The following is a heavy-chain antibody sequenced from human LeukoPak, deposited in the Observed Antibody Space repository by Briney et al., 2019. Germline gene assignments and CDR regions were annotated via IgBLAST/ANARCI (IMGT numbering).Heavy chain of an antibody. CDR3: AGTTSGWTLFDI. CDR1: GYIYSSYW. CDR2: IYPTDSDT. D-gene: IGHD6-19*01. V-gene: IGHV5-51*01. J-gene: IGHJ3*02. Sequence: GESLKISCKGSGYIYSSYWMGWVRQLPGKGLEWMGIIYPTDSDTRYSPSFQGQVTISADKSINTDYLQWSSLKASDSGMYYCAGTTSGWTLFDIWGQGTMVTVSS.